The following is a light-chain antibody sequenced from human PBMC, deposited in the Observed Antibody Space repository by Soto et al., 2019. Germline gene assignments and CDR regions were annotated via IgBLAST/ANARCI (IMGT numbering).Light chain of an antibody. J-gene: IGKJ5*01. V-gene: IGKV3-11*01. Sequence: EIVLTQSPATLSLSPGERATISCRASQSVSSSLAWYQQKPGQAPRLLIYDTSNRATGIPARFSGSGSETDFTLTISTLEPEDFAVYYCQQRSTPITFGQGTRLEIK. CDR2: DTS. CDR3: QQRSTPIT. CDR1: QSVSSS.